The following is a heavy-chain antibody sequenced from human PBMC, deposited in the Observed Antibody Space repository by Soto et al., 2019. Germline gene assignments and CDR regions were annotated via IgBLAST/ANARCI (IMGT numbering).Heavy chain of an antibody. V-gene: IGHV1-3*01. CDR1: GYTFTSYA. Sequence: ASVKVSCKASGYTFTSYAMHWVRQAPGQRLEWMGWINAGNGNTKYSQKFQGRVTITRDTSASTAYMELSSLRSEDTAVYYCARGYCSGGSCYSGDYWGPGTLVTVS. D-gene: IGHD2-15*01. CDR3: ARGYCSGGSCYSGDY. CDR2: INAGNGNT. J-gene: IGHJ4*02.